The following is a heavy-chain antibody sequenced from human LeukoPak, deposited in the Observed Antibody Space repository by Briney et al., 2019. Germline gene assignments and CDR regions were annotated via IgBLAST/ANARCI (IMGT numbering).Heavy chain of an antibody. CDR3: AGQLGGSAPHGYYYYYYMDV. CDR2: INPSGGST. J-gene: IGHJ6*03. Sequence: ASVKVSCKASGYTFTSYYMHWVRQAPGQGLEWMGIINPSGGSTSYAQKFQGRVTMTGDTSTSTVYMELSSLRSEDTAVYYCAGQLGGSAPHGYYYYYYMDVWGKGTTVTVSS. D-gene: IGHD5-18*01. V-gene: IGHV1-46*01. CDR1: GYTFTSYY.